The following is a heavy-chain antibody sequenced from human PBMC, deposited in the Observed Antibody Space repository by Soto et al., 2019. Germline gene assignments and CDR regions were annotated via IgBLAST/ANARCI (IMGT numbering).Heavy chain of an antibody. CDR1: GFSFSMSS. D-gene: IGHD3-22*01. J-gene: IGHJ3*02. V-gene: IGHV3-30-3*01. CDR2: ISNDGSHK. Sequence: GGSLRLSCAASGFSFSMSSIHWVRQTPGTGLEWVSVISNDGSHKYYADSVKGRFTISRDNSKNTLYLQMNSLRAEDTAVFYCAKVLTMIVVVSDAFDIWGQGTMVTVSS. CDR3: AKVLTMIVVVSDAFDI.